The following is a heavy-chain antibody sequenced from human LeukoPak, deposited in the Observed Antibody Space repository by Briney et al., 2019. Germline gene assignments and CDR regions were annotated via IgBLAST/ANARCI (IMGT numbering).Heavy chain of an antibody. CDR2: INDSGST. V-gene: IGHV4-34*01. J-gene: IGHJ4*02. Sequence: PSETLSLTCAVYGGSFRGYYWSWIRQPPGKGLEWIGEINDSGSTHYNTSLNSRVTISVDTSKNQVYLKLSSVTAADTAIYYCASGVSHRNFDWLFYWGQGTLVTVSS. CDR3: ASGVSHRNFDWLFY. D-gene: IGHD3-9*01. CDR1: GGSFRGYY.